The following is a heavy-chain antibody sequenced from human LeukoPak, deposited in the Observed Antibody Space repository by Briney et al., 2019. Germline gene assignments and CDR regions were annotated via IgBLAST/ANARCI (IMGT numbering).Heavy chain of an antibody. CDR2: IDPHSGGT. CDR1: GYSFIDYY. Sequence: VASVTVSCKASGYSFIDYYMHWVRQAPGQGLEWMGSIDPHSGGTNYAQNFKGRVTMARETSTSTAYMDLNRLRSDDTAVYYCARESYDSSGRKYAFDIWGQGTVVTVSS. V-gene: IGHV1-2*02. D-gene: IGHD3-22*01. J-gene: IGHJ3*02. CDR3: ARESYDSSGRKYAFDI.